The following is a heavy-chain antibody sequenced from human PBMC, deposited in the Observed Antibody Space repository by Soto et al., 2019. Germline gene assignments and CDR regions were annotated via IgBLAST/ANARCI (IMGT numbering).Heavy chain of an antibody. CDR3: ARGSLAVAGTWFDWFDP. CDR2: INPNSGGT. J-gene: IGHJ5*02. V-gene: IGHV1-2*02. Sequence: GASVKVSCKASGYTFTGYYMHWVRQAPGQGLEWMGWINPNSGGTNYAQKFQGRVTMTRDTSISTAYMELSRLRSDDTAVYYCARGSLAVAGTWFDWFDPWGQGTLVTSPQ. CDR1: GYTFTGYY. D-gene: IGHD6-19*01.